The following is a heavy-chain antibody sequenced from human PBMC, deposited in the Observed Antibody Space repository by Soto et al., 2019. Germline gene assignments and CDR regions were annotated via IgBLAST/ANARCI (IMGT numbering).Heavy chain of an antibody. V-gene: IGHV3-23*01. D-gene: IGHD6-19*01. CDR1: GFTFSNYA. J-gene: IGHJ6*02. CDR2: INNNGGIT. CDR3: AQAHTSGWSSYYYYGLDV. Sequence: GGSLRLSCAASGFTFSNYAMSWVRQAPGKGLEWVSGINNNGGITHYADSVKGRFTISRDNSKNTLYLQINSLRAEDTAVYYCAQAHTSGWSSYYYYGLDVWGQGTTVTVSS.